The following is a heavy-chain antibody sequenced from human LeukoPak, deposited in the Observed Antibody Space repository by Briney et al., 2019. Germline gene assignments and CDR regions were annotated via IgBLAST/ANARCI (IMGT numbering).Heavy chain of an antibody. V-gene: IGHV4-39*01. D-gene: IGHD2-2*01. Sequence: SETLSLTCTVSGGSISSSSYYWDWICQPPGKGLEWIGTIYYTGSTYYTPSLKSRVIISVDTSKNQLSLRPGSVAAADTAVYFCARGSMDYSSTSCNTIYQLHGLDVWGQGTTVTVSS. CDR2: IYYTGST. CDR1: GGSISSSSYY. CDR3: ARGSMDYSSTSCNTIYQLHGLDV. J-gene: IGHJ6*02.